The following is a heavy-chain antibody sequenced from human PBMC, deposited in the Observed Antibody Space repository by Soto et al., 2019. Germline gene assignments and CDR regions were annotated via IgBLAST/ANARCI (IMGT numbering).Heavy chain of an antibody. D-gene: IGHD2-21*01. V-gene: IGHV3-53*01. J-gene: IGHJ4*02. CDR3: ARHGGEGTFDY. CDR2: IHSGGST. CDR1: GFTVSNNY. Sequence: EVQLVESGGGLIQPGGSLRLSCVVSGFTVSNNYMNWVRQAPGEGLEWVSVIHSGGSTFHADSVKGRFTISRDNSENTVYLQMNRLRAEDTAVYYCARHGGEGTFDYWGQGTLVTVSS.